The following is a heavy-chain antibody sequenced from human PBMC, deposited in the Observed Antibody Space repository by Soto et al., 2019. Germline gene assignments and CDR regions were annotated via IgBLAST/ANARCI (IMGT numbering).Heavy chain of an antibody. Sequence: GGSLRLSCATSGFTFTSYAMSWVRQAPGKGLEWVSGIGGNGDSTVYADSVQGRFTISRDNSKNTLYLQMNSLRAEDTAVYYCTKDLFKYNSGADRWGQGTLVTVSS. J-gene: IGHJ5*02. CDR1: GFTFTSYA. CDR3: TKDLFKYNSGADR. V-gene: IGHV3-23*01. CDR2: IGGNGDST. D-gene: IGHD6-19*01.